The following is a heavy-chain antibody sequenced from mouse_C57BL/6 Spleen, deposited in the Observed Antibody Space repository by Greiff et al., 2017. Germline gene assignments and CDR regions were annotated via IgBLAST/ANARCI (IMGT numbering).Heavy chain of an antibody. Sequence: EVQLQQSGPELVKPGASVKISCKASGYTFTDYYMNWVKQSPGKSLEWIGDINPNNGGTSYNQKFKGKATLTVDKSSSTAYMELRSLTSEDSAVYYCARLPYYYWGQGTTLTVSS. CDR2: INPNNGGT. J-gene: IGHJ2*01. V-gene: IGHV1-26*01. D-gene: IGHD2-10*01. CDR3: ARLPYYY. CDR1: GYTFTDYY.